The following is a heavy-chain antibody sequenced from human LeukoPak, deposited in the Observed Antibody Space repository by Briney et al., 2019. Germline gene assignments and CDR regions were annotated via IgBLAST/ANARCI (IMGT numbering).Heavy chain of an antibody. CDR2: ITSSSSYI. CDR3: ARGGPYCSSTSCHPSNFDY. CDR1: GFTFSSYN. Sequence: GGSLRLSCAASGFTFSSYNMNWVRQAPGKGLEWVSSITSSSSYIYYADSVKGRFTISRDNAKNSLYLQMNSLRAEDTAVYYCARGGPYCSSTSCHPSNFDYWGQGTLVTVSS. D-gene: IGHD2-2*01. V-gene: IGHV3-21*01. J-gene: IGHJ4*02.